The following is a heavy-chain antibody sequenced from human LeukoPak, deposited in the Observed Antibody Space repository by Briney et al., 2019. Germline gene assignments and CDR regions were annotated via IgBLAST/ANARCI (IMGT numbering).Heavy chain of an antibody. J-gene: IGHJ3*01. CDR3: AVAANKNDGFDV. Sequence: GGSLRLSCAASEFTFRNYALNWVRQAPGKGLELLSSITGSAHNTYYAGSVKGRFTISRDNSKNTVYLQMNSLRAEDTALYYCAVAANKNDGFDVWGQGTMLTVSS. CDR1: EFTFRNYA. D-gene: IGHD6-13*01. V-gene: IGHV3-23*01. CDR2: ITGSAHNT.